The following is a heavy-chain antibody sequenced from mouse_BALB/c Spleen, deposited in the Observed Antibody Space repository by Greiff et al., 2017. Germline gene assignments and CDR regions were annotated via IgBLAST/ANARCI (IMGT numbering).Heavy chain of an antibody. J-gene: IGHJ2*01. Sequence: QVQLQQPGAELVKPGASVKLSCKASGYTFTSYWMHWVKQRPGQGLEWIGEINPSNGRTNYNEKFKSKATLTVDKSSSTAYMQRSSLTSEDSAVYYCALNFYFDYWGQGTTLTVSS. D-gene: IGHD1-3*01. V-gene: IGHV1S81*02. CDR1: GYTFTSYW. CDR2: INPSNGRT. CDR3: ALNFYFDY.